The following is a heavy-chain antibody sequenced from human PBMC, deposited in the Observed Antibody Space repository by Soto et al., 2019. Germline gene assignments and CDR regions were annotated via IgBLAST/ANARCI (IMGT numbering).Heavy chain of an antibody. CDR2: ITNRGTHT. V-gene: IGHV3-21*06. Sequence: GSLRLSCTASGFSFSSYTMNWVRQAPGKGLQWVASITNRGTHTYSADSVKGRFTISRDNDKNSLYLQMNNLRAEDTATYYCTRAHEVAWFDSWGLGTLVTVSS. CDR1: GFSFSSYT. CDR3: TRAHEVAWFDS. J-gene: IGHJ5*01. D-gene: IGHD2-15*01.